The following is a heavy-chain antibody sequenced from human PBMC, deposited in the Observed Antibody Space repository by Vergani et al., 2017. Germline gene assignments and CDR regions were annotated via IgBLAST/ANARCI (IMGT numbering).Heavy chain of an antibody. Sequence: EVQLLESGGGLVQPGGSLRLSCAASGFTFSSYAMSWVRQAPGKGLEWVSAISGSGGSTYYADSVKGRFTISRDNSKNTLYLQMNSLRAEDTAVYYCAKDSGEQLFAPEYFQHWGQGTLVTVS. CDR2: ISGSGGST. CDR3: AKDSGEQLFAPEYFQH. CDR1: GFTFSSYA. J-gene: IGHJ1*01. V-gene: IGHV3-23*01. D-gene: IGHD6-6*01.